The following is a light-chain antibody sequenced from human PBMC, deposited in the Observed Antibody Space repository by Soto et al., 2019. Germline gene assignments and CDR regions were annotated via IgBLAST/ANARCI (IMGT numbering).Light chain of an antibody. CDR2: DAS. V-gene: IGKV3-11*01. CDR3: QQRSSWPRP. J-gene: IGKJ1*01. CDR1: QSVSTY. Sequence: EIVLTQSPATLSLSPGDRATLACRASQSVSTYLAWYQQKPGQAPRVVIYDASNRATGIPPRFSGSGSGTDFTLTICSLEPEDCAVYYCQQRSSWPRPFGQGTKVEIK.